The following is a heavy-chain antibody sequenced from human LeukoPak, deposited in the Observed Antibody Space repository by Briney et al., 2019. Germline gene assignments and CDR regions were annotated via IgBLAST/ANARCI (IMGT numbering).Heavy chain of an antibody. CDR3: AKHPFIAVAAGYYYYYGMDV. D-gene: IGHD6-19*01. J-gene: IGHJ6*02. Sequence: GASLRLSCAASGFTFSSYAMSWVRQAPGKGLEWVSAISGSGGSTYYADSVKGRFTISRDNPKNTLYLQMNSLRAEDTAVYYCAKHPFIAVAAGYYYYYGMDVWGQGTTVTVSS. V-gene: IGHV3-23*01. CDR1: GFTFSSYA. CDR2: ISGSGGST.